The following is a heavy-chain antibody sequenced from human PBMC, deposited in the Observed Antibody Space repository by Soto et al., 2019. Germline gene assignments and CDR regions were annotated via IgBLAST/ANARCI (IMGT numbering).Heavy chain of an antibody. CDR1: GFTFSSYA. CDR2: ISYDGSNK. J-gene: IGHJ3*02. Sequence: GGSLRLSCAASGFTFSSYAMHGVRQAPGKGLEWVAVISYDGSNKYYADSVKGRFTISRDNSKNTLYLQMNSLRAEDTAVYYCARDSGYSYGFAFDIWGQGTMVTVSS. V-gene: IGHV3-30-3*01. D-gene: IGHD5-18*01. CDR3: ARDSGYSYGFAFDI.